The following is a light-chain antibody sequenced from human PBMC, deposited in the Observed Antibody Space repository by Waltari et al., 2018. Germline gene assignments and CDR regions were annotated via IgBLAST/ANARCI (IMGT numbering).Light chain of an antibody. CDR1: YSNVGSNY. CDR2: KIY. V-gene: IGLV1-47*01. Sequence: QSVLTQPPSASGTPGQRVTISCSGNYSNVGSNYVYWYQQSPGTAPKLLIYKIYQRPSGVPDRFSGSKSGTSASLAISGLRSEDEADYYCATWDDTLSTVVFGGGTKLTVL. CDR3: ATWDDTLSTVV. J-gene: IGLJ2*01.